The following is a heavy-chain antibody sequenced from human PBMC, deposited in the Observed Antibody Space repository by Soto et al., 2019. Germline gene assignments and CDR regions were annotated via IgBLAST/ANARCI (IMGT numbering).Heavy chain of an antibody. CDR2: IYHTGNT. Sequence: SETLSLTCAVSGGSISSSSWWSWVRQPPGKGLEWIGEIYHTGNTNYNPSLESRVTISVDKSKNQFSLNLNSVTAADTAVYYCARDSRAEAGNRRYYFDYWGQGTQVTVSS. CDR1: GGSISSSSW. V-gene: IGHV4-4*02. CDR3: ARDSRAEAGNRRYYFDY. D-gene: IGHD6-13*01. J-gene: IGHJ4*02.